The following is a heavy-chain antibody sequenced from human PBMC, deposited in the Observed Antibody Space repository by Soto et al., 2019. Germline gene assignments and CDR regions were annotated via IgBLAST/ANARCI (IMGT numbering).Heavy chain of an antibody. V-gene: IGHV3-7*03. J-gene: IGHJ5*02. Sequence: GGSLRLSCAASGFTFSSYWMSWVRQAPGKGLEWVANIKQDGSEKYYVDSVKGRFTISRDNAKNSLYLQMNSLRVEDTAVYYCAKDPLKYSSSWYLEWWFDPWGQGT. D-gene: IGHD6-13*01. CDR1: GFTFSSYW. CDR2: IKQDGSEK. CDR3: AKDPLKYSSSWYLEWWFDP.